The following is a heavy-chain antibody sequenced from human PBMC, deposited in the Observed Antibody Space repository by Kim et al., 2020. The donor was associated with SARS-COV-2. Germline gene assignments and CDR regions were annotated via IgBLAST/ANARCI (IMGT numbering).Heavy chain of an antibody. CDR3: AKEQAYYDILTGYTH. CDR2: ISGSGGST. CDR1: GFTFSSYA. D-gene: IGHD3-9*01. J-gene: IGHJ4*02. V-gene: IGHV3-23*01. Sequence: GGSLRLSCAASGFTFSSYAMSWVRQAPGKGLEWVSAISGSGGSTYYADSVKGRFTISRDNSKYTLYLQMNSLRAEDTAVYYCAKEQAYYDILTGYTHWGQGTLVTVSS.